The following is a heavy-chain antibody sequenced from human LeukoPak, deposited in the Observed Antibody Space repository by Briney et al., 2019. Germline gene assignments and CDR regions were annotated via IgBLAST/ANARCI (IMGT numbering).Heavy chain of an antibody. CDR1: GFTFSSNA. D-gene: IGHD6-19*01. V-gene: IGHV3-23*01. Sequence: GGSLRLSCEASGFTFSSNAMNWVRQAPGKGLEWVSSISGGGDSTYYADSVKGRFTISRDNSKNTLSLQMNSLRAEDTALYYCAKPSYSSGEDYWGQGTLVTVSS. CDR2: ISGGGDST. CDR3: AKPSYSSGEDY. J-gene: IGHJ4*02.